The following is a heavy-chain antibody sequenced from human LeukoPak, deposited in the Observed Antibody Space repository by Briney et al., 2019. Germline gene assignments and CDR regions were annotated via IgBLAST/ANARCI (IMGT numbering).Heavy chain of an antibody. V-gene: IGHV3-23*01. D-gene: IGHD3-10*01. J-gene: IGHJ4*02. CDR1: GSTFSSYA. CDR2: ISGSGSST. CDR3: ARDVYGSGSFGY. Sequence: GGSLRLSCAASGSTFSSYAMSWVRQAPGKGLEWVAGISGSGSSTYYADSVKGRFTISRDNSKNTLYLQMSGLRAEDTAVYYCARDVYGSGSFGYWGQGTLVTVSS.